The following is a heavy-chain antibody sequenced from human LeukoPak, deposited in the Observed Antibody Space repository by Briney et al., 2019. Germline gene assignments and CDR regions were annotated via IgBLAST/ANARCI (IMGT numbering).Heavy chain of an antibody. D-gene: IGHD3-16*01. Sequence: PSETLSRNCTVYAGSISHNYWSWLRQPPGKGREGIVYIYYSGKTNYNPSLNSLVTISVDTSENQCSLNLSSVTGADTAVYYCVWGSYPRNYFDYWGQGTLVTVSS. CDR3: VWGSYPRNYFDY. CDR2: IYYSGKT. V-gene: IGHV4-59*01. J-gene: IGHJ4*02. CDR1: AGSISHNY.